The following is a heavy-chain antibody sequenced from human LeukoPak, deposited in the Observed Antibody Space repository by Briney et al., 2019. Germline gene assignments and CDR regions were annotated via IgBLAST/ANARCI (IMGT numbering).Heavy chain of an antibody. J-gene: IGHJ4*02. D-gene: IGHD3-10*01. CDR3: TRGAEYASESYLKY. V-gene: IGHV4-31*03. Sequence: PSETLSLTCIVSRGSISSGGYYWSWIRQHPGKGLEWIGYIYYSGSTYYNPSLKSRVTMSVDTSKNQFSLKLSSVTAADTAVYYCTRGAEYASESYLKYWGQGTLVTVSS. CDR1: RGSISSGGYY. CDR2: IYYSGST.